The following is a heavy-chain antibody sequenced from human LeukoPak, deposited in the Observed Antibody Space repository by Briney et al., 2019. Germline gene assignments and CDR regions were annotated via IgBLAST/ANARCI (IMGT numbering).Heavy chain of an antibody. CDR1: GYTFTGYY. D-gene: IGHD1-26*01. Sequence: GASVKVSCKASGYTFTGYYMHWVRQAPGQGLEWMGWINPNSGGTNYAQKFQGRVTMTRDTSISTAYMELSRLRSDDTAVYYCARAASIVGATRGEWFDPWAREPWSPSPQ. J-gene: IGHJ5*02. CDR3: ARAASIVGATRGEWFDP. CDR2: INPNSGGT. V-gene: IGHV1-2*02.